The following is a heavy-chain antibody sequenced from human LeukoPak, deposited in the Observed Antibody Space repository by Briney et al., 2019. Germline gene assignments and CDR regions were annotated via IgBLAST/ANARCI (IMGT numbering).Heavy chain of an antibody. D-gene: IGHD3-9*01. CDR2: INHSGST. Sequence: PSETLSLTCAVYGGSFGGYYWSWIRQPPGKGLEWIGEINHSGSTNYNPSLKSRVTISVDTSKNQFSLKLSSVTAADTAVYYCASTDYDILTGCGWGQGTLVTVSS. J-gene: IGHJ4*02. V-gene: IGHV4-34*01. CDR1: GGSFGGYY. CDR3: ASTDYDILTGCG.